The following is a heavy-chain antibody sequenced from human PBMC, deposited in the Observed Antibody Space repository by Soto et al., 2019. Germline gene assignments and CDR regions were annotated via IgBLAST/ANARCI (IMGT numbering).Heavy chain of an antibody. CDR3: ARDGTYYYDSSGYYSYYYYGMVV. J-gene: IGHJ6*04. D-gene: IGHD3-22*01. CDR2: INSDGSST. V-gene: IGHV3-74*01. Sequence: GWSLRLSCAASGFTFSSYWMHLVRQAPGKGLVWVSRINSDGSSTSYADSVKGRFTISRDNAKNTLYPQMNSLRAEDTAVYYCARDGTYYYDSSGYYSYYYYGMVVWGEGTKVTVSS. CDR1: GFTFSSYW.